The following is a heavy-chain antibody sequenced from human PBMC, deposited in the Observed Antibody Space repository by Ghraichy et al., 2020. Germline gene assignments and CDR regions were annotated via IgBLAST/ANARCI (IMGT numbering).Heavy chain of an antibody. CDR1: GFTFYDYA. CDR3: ARDIDCSSTSCYGGNYYYYGMRV. J-gene: IGHJ6*02. Sequence: LSLTCAASGFTFYDYAMHWVRQAPGKGLEWVSGISWNSGSIGYADSVKGRFTISRDNAKNSLYLQMNSLRAEDTALYYCARDIDCSSTSCYGGNYYYYGMRVWPQCTT. D-gene: IGHD2-2*01. V-gene: IGHV3-9*01. CDR2: ISWNSGSI.